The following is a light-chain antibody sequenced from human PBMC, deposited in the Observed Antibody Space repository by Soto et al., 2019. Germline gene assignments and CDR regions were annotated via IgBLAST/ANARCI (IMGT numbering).Light chain of an antibody. CDR1: QSVSSNY. V-gene: IGKV3-20*01. J-gene: IGKJ2*01. CDR3: QQYGSSPYT. Sequence: EIVLTQSPGTLSLSSGERATLSCRASQSVSSNYLAWYQQKPGQAPRLLIYGASSRATGIPDRFSGSGSGTDFTLTISRPEPEDFAVYYCQQYGSSPYTFGQGTKLEIK. CDR2: GAS.